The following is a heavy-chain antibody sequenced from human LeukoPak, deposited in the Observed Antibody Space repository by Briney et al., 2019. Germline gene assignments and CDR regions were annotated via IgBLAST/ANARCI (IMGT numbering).Heavy chain of an antibody. J-gene: IGHJ6*02. Sequence: GGSLRLSCAASGFPLSHYAMSWVRQGPGKGLEWVSGVSGSGSATYYADSVKGRFTISKDNSKNTLYLQMNSLRAEDTAVYYCAKATCGTRCFHVLDVWGQGTTVTVSS. D-gene: IGHD2-2*01. V-gene: IGHV3-23*01. CDR2: VSGSGSAT. CDR3: AKATCGTRCFHVLDV. CDR1: GFPLSHYA.